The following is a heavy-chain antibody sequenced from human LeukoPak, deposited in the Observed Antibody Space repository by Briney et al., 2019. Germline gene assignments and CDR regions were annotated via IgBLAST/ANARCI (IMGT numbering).Heavy chain of an antibody. J-gene: IGHJ6*02. CDR3: ARADIVATSLYGVDV. Sequence: ASVKVSCKASGYTFTTYGISWVRQAPGQGLEWMGWISAHNGNTNYAQKLQGRVTMTTDTSTSTAYMELRSLRSDDTAVYYCARADIVATSLYGVDVWGQGTTVTVSS. D-gene: IGHD5-12*01. CDR1: GYTFTTYG. CDR2: ISAHNGNT. V-gene: IGHV1-18*01.